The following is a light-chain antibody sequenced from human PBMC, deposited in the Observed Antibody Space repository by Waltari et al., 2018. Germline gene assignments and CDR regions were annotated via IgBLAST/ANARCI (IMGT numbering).Light chain of an antibody. CDR3: QQSYSVPYT. V-gene: IGKV4-1*01. CDR1: RSVFYSTYNQNY. J-gene: IGKJ2*01. CDR2: WAS. Sequence: DIVMTQSPDSLAVSLGERATIKCKSSRSVFYSTYNQNYLAWYQQKPGQPPELLIYWASTRESGVPDRFSGSGSGTDFTLTIKSLQPDDSATYFCQQSYSVPYTFGQGTNLGV.